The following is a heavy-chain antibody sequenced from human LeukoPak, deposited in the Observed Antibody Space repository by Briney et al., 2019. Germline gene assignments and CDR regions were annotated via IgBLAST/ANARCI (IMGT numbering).Heavy chain of an antibody. V-gene: IGHV2-5*02. CDR2: IYWDDDK. CDR3: AHMSTMVRGVTYYFNY. D-gene: IGHD3-10*01. CDR1: GCSLSASGVG. Sequence: SGPTLVNPTQPLTLTCTFSGCSLSASGVGVGWIRQPPGKALEWLALIYWDDDKRYSPSLKSRLTITEDTSKNQVVLTMTNMDPVDTATYYCAHMSTMVRGVTYYFNYWGQGTLVTVSS. J-gene: IGHJ4*02.